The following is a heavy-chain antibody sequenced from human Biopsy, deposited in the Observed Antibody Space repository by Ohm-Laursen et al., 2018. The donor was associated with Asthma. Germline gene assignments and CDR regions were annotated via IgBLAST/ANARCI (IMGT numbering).Heavy chain of an antibody. Sequence: SLRLSCSAPGFTFSSYAMSWVRQAPGKGLEWVSAISGSGGSTYYADSVKGRFTISRDNSKNTLYLQMNSLRAEDTAVYYCAKDRDYDILTGPPGFDYWGQGTLVTVSP. CDR3: AKDRDYDILTGPPGFDY. J-gene: IGHJ4*02. D-gene: IGHD3-9*01. CDR2: ISGSGGST. CDR1: GFTFSSYA. V-gene: IGHV3-23*01.